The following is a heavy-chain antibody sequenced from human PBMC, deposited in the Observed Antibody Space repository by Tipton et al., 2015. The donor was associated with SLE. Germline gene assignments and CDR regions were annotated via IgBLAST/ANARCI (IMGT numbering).Heavy chain of an antibody. Sequence: TLSLTCAVYGGSFSGYYWSWIRQPPGKGLEWIGEINHSGSTYYNPSLKSRVTISVDTSKNQFSLKLSSVTAADTAVYYCARTLAAAGTDYYYYMDVWGKGTTVTVSS. CDR3: ARTLAAAGTDYYYYMDV. V-gene: IGHV4-34*09. D-gene: IGHD6-13*01. CDR2: INHSGST. CDR1: GGSFSGYY. J-gene: IGHJ6*03.